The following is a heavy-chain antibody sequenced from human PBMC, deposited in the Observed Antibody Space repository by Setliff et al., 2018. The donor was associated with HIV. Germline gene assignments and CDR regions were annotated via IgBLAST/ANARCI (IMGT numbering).Heavy chain of an antibody. CDR2: IIPKSNTP. Sequence: SVKVCCKASGDTFSTFAIIWVRQAPGQGLEWMGGIIPKSNTPDYAQIFKGRLTITADESTSTAHMELVGLTSEDTAVYYCARGSPIVWFGEFLYPEIDYWGQGSLVTVSS. D-gene: IGHD3-10*01. V-gene: IGHV1-69*13. J-gene: IGHJ4*02. CDR1: GDTFSTFA. CDR3: ARGSPIVWFGEFLYPEIDY.